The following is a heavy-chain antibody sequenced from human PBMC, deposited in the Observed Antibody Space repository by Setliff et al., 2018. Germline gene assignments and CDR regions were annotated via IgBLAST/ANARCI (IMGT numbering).Heavy chain of an antibody. CDR3: ARNNTGLNTFDY. CDR1: GGSFSGYY. V-gene: IGHV4-34*12. CDR2: IIHSGKT. Sequence: TSETLSLTCAVYGGSFSGYYWSWIRQPPGKRLEWIGEIIHSGKTYYNPSLRSRLTISVDTSENQFSLKLSSVPAADTAVYYCARNNTGLNTFDYWGQGTLVTVSS. D-gene: IGHD2-8*02. J-gene: IGHJ4*02.